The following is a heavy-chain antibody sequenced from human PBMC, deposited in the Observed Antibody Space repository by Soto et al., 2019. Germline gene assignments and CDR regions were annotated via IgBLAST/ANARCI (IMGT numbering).Heavy chain of an antibody. CDR3: ARDGYDYVWGSYRSGYFDL. Sequence: GALRLSCAASGFSFSSYDMNWVRQAPGKGVEWVSHITSSSSTIYYADSVKGRFTISRDNAKNSLYLQMNSLGVDDTAVYYCARDGYDYVWGSYRSGYFDLWGQGTL. J-gene: IGHJ4*02. CDR2: ITSSSSTI. V-gene: IGHV3-48*03. D-gene: IGHD3-16*02. CDR1: GFSFSSYD.